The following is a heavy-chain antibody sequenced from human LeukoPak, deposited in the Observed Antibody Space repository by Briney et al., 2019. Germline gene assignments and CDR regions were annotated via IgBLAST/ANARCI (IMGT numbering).Heavy chain of an antibody. Sequence: PGGSLRLSCAASGFTFSSYSMNWVRQAPGKGLEWVSSISSSSYIYYADSVKGRFTISRDNAKNSLYLQMNSLRAEDTAVYYCARPLYSGYDLDYWGQGTLVTVSS. CDR1: GFTFSSYS. D-gene: IGHD5-12*01. CDR2: ISSSSYI. CDR3: ARPLYSGYDLDY. J-gene: IGHJ4*02. V-gene: IGHV3-21*01.